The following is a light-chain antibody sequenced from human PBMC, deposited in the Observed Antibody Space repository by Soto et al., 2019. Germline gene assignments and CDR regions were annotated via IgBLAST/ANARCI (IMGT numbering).Light chain of an antibody. Sequence: EVVMTQSPATLSVSPGERATLSCRASQSIRTDLAWYQQKPGQAPRLLIYDASNRATGIPDRFSGSGSGTDFTLTIRRLEPEDFAVYYCQQYGSLPTFGPGTKVDIK. CDR2: DAS. CDR1: QSIRTD. CDR3: QQYGSLPT. V-gene: IGKV3-20*01. J-gene: IGKJ1*01.